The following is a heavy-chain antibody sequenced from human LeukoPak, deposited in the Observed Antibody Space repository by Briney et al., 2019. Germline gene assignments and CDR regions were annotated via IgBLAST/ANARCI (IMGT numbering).Heavy chain of an antibody. CDR2: MNPNSGNT. Sequence: GASVKVSCKASGYTFTSYDINWVRQAPGQGLEWMGWMNPNSGNTGYAQKFQGRVTMTRNTSISTAYMELSSLRSEDTAVDYCARLGYDFWSGRGGFDYWGQGTLVTVSS. CDR1: GYTFTSYD. V-gene: IGHV1-8*01. J-gene: IGHJ4*02. D-gene: IGHD3-3*01. CDR3: ARLGYDFWSGRGGFDY.